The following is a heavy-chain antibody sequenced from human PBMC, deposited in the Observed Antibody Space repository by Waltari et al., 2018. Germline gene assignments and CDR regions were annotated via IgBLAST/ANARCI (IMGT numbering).Heavy chain of an antibody. J-gene: IGHJ1*01. CDR3: ARDWRGDGYNFQH. D-gene: IGHD2-21*01. V-gene: IGHV4-31*03. CDR1: GGSISSGGYY. CDR2: IYYSGST. Sequence: QVQLQESGPGLVKPSQTLSLTCTVSGGSISSGGYYWSWIREHPGKGLEWIVYIYYSGSTYYNPSLKSRVTISVDTSKNQFSLKLSSVTAADTAVYYCARDWRGDGYNFQHWGQGTLVTVSS.